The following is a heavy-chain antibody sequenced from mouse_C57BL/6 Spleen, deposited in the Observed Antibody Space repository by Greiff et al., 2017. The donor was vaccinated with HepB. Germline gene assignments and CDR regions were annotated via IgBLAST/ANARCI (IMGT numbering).Heavy chain of an antibody. CDR1: GYTFTSYW. CDR3: ASTVVATGYFDV. V-gene: IGHV1-59*01. D-gene: IGHD1-1*01. J-gene: IGHJ1*03. Sequence: VQLQQPGAELVRPGTSVKLSCKASGYTFTSYWMHWVKQRPGQGLEWIGVIDPSDSYTNYNQKFKGKATLTVETSSSTAYMQLSSLTSEESAVYYCASTVVATGYFDVWGTGTTVTVSS. CDR2: IDPSDSYT.